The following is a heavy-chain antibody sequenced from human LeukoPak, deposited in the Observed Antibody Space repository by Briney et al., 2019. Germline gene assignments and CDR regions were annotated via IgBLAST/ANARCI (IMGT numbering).Heavy chain of an antibody. CDR3: AKDSSGYDLDY. V-gene: IGHV3-7*03. CDR2: INEDGSEK. Sequence: GGSLRLSCAASEFIFSNYWMRWVRQAPGKWLESVAIINEDGSEKYYADSVKGRFTISRDNAKNSLYLQMNSLRAEDTALYYCAKDSSGYDLDYWGQGTLVTVSS. J-gene: IGHJ4*02. CDR1: EFIFSNYW. D-gene: IGHD5-12*01.